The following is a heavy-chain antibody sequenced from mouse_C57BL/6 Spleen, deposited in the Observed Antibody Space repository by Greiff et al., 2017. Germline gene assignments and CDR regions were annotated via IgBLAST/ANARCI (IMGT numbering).Heavy chain of an antibody. J-gene: IGHJ3*01. CDR1: GYTFTDYN. CDR3: ARSPQNWDLFAY. CDR2: INPNNGGT. V-gene: IGHV1-22*01. D-gene: IGHD4-1*01. Sequence: EVQLQQSGPELVKPGASVKMSCKASGYTFTDYNMHWVKQSHGKSLEWIGYINPNNGGTSYNQKFKGKATLTVNKSSSTAYMELRSLTSEDSAVYYCARSPQNWDLFAYWGQGTLVTVSA.